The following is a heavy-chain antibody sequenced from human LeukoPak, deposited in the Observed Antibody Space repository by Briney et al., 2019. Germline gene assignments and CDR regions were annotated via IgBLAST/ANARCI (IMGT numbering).Heavy chain of an antibody. Sequence: ASVKVSCKASGYTFTSYGVHWVRQAPGQGLEWMAWINTSKGNTEYAQKFQGRVTLTTDTSTSTAYMELRSLRSDDTAVYYCAREYGTENDYWGQGTLVTVSS. D-gene: IGHD1-26*01. CDR2: INTSKGNT. V-gene: IGHV1-18*01. J-gene: IGHJ4*02. CDR3: AREYGTENDY. CDR1: GYTFTSYG.